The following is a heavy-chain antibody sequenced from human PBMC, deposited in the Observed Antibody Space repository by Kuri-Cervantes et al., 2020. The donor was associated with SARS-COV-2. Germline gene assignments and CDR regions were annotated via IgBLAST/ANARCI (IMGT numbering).Heavy chain of an antibody. D-gene: IGHD3-3*01. CDR3: ARDQDDFWSGYRLTFDY. J-gene: IGHJ4*02. CDR2: LRIDETNK. CDR1: GVTFSSYA. Sequence: GESLKISCVASGVTFSSYAIHCVRQAPGKGLEWVAFLRIDETNKHYADSVKGRSTISRDNSKNTLYLQMNSLRVEDTAVYYCARDQDDFWSGYRLTFDYWGQGTLVTVSS. V-gene: IGHV3-30*02.